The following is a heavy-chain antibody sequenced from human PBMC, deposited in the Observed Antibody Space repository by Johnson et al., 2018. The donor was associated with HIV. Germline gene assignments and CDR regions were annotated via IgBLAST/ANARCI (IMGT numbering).Heavy chain of an antibody. CDR1: GFMFSNYY. D-gene: IGHD3-3*01. CDR3: I. Sequence: QVQLVESGGSLVKPGGSLRLSCAASGFMFSNYYMSWIRQAQGKGLECVSYISSGFATIHYADSVKGRSTMRAEDTAVYYCARDRDNFWSGYPDAFDIWGQGTMVTVSS. CDR2: ISSGFATI. J-gene: IGHJ3*02. V-gene: IGHV3-11*01.